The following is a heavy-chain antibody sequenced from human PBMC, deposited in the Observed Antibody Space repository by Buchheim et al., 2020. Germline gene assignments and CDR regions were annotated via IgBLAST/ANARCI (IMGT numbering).Heavy chain of an antibody. J-gene: IGHJ4*02. Sequence: QVQLVESGGGVVQPGRSLRLSCAASGFTFSSYGMHWVRQAPGKGLEWVAVISYDGSNKYYADSVKGRFTISRDNSKNTLYLQMNSLRAEDTAVYYCAKDTELLWFGDHQPYFDYWGQGTL. CDR1: GFTFSSYG. CDR2: ISYDGSNK. CDR3: AKDTELLWFGDHQPYFDY. D-gene: IGHD3-10*01. V-gene: IGHV3-30*18.